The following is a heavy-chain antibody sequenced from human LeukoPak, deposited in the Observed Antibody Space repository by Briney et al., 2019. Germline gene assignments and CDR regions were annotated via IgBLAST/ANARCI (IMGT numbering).Heavy chain of an antibody. CDR1: GFTFSSYG. D-gene: IGHD1-26*01. CDR3: AKDLMVVGATRTNWFDP. J-gene: IGHJ5*02. V-gene: IGHV3-30*18. Sequence: GGSLRLSCAASGFTFSSYGMHWVRQAPGKGLEWVAVISYDGSNKYYADSVKGRFTIYRDNSKNTLYLQMNSLRAEDTAVYYCAKDLMVVGATRTNWFDPWGQGTLVTVSS. CDR2: ISYDGSNK.